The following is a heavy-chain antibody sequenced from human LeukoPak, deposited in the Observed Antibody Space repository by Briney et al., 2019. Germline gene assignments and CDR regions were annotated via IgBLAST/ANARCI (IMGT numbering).Heavy chain of an antibody. V-gene: IGHV3-21*01. CDR1: GFTFDTYS. CDR3: ARDNSGYLYRFDY. Sequence: PGGSLRLSCAASGFTFDTYSMNWVRQAPGKGLEWVSSISSSSSYIYYAVSVKGRFTISRDNAKNSLYLQMNSLRAGDTAVYYCARDNSGYLYRFDYWGQGTLVTVSS. J-gene: IGHJ4*02. CDR2: ISSSSSYI. D-gene: IGHD3-22*01.